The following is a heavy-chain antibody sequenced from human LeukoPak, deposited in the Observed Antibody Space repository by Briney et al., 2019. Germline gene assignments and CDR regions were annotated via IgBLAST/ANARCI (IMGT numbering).Heavy chain of an antibody. D-gene: IGHD6-19*01. CDR3: ARDGGIAVAGEILVY. CDR2: IIPIFGTA. CDR1: GGTFSSYA. V-gene: IGHV1-69*05. J-gene: IGHJ4*02. Sequence: SVKVSCKASGGTFSSYAISWVRQAPGQGLEWMGRIIPIFGTANYTQKFQGRVTITTDESTSTAYMELSSLRSEDTAVYYCARDGGIAVAGEILVYWGQGTLVTVSS.